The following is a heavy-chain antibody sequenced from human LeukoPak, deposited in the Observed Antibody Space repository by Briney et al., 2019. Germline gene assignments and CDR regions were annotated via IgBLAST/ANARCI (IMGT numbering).Heavy chain of an antibody. V-gene: IGHV5-51*01. CDR1: GYSFATYW. Sequence: GESLKISCNGSGYSFATYWIAWVRQMPGKGLEWMGDIYPSDSDTKYSLSFQGQVTISADTSLSTAYLQWSSLQSSDSAIYFCARRHSYCTSSSCYLYLDTWGQETLVTVSS. CDR2: IYPSDSDT. J-gene: IGHJ4*02. CDR3: ARRHSYCTSSSCYLYLDT. D-gene: IGHD2-2*01.